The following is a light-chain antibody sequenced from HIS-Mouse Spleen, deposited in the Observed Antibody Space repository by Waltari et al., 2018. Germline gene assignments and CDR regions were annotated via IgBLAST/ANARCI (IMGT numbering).Light chain of an antibody. V-gene: IGLV2-14*03. CDR2: DVS. Sequence: QSALTQPASVSGSPGQSITIPCTGTSSDVGGYNYVSWYQQHPGKAPKLMIYDVSNRPSGFSNRFSGSKSGNTASLTISGLQAEDEADYYCSSYTSSSFNVVFGGGTKLTVL. CDR3: SSYTSSSFNVV. CDR1: SSDVGGYNY. J-gene: IGLJ2*01.